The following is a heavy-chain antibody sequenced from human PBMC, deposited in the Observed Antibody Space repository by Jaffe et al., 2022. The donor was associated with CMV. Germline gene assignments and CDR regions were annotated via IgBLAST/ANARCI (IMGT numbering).Heavy chain of an antibody. CDR1: GFTVSSSD. CDR2: VYAGGTT. Sequence: EVQLVESGGGLVQPGGSLRLSCAASGFTVSSSDMTWVRQAPGKGLEWVSLVYAGGTTYYADSMKGRFSISRDNSKNTLYLQMNSLRAEDTAVYYCAREGSGWAMDYWGQGSLVTVSS. CDR3: AREGSGWAMDY. V-gene: IGHV3-66*01. J-gene: IGHJ4*02. D-gene: IGHD6-19*01.